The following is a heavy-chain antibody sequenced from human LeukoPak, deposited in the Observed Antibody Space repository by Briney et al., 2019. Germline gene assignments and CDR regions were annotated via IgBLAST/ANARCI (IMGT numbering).Heavy chain of an antibody. CDR2: INPNSGGT. D-gene: IGHD2-2*01. CDR1: GYTFTGYY. V-gene: IGHV1-2*02. Sequence: ASVKVSCKASGYTFTGYYMHWVRQAPGQGLEWMGWINPNSGGTNYAQKFQGRVTMTRDTSISTAYMELSRLRSEDTAVYYCAAGSVRSSTSLSAWGQGTLVTVSS. J-gene: IGHJ5*02. CDR3: AAGSVRSSTSLSA.